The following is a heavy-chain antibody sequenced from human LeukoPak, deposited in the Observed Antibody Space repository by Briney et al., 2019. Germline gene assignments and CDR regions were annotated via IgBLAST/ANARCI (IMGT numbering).Heavy chain of an antibody. CDR3: ARVQKAYSYGLFDY. J-gene: IGHJ4*02. CDR2: IYYSGST. CDR1: GGSISNYY. V-gene: IGHV4-59*01. Sequence: KSSETLSLICTVSGGSISNYYWSWIRQPPGEGLEWIGYIYYSGSTNYNPSLKSRVNISLHTSKNQFSLRLTSVSAADTAVYYCARVQKAYSYGLFDYWGEGTLVTVSS. D-gene: IGHD5-18*01.